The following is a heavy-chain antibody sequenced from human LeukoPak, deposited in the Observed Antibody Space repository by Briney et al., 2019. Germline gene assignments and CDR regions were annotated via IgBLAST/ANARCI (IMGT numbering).Heavy chain of an antibody. CDR2: INWNGGST. V-gene: IGHV3-20*04. D-gene: IGHD6-19*01. J-gene: IGHJ4*02. CDR3: ARRQQWLASDY. Sequence: GGSLRLSCAASRFTFDDYGMSWVRQAPGKGLEWVSGINWNGGSTGYADSVKGRFTISRDNAKNSLYLQMNSLRAEDTALYYCARRQQWLASDYWGQGTLVTVSS. CDR1: RFTFDDYG.